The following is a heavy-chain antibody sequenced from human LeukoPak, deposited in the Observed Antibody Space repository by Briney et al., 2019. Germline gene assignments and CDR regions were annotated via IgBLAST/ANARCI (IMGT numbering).Heavy chain of an antibody. J-gene: IGHJ4*02. CDR3: ARDGKSGNFDY. V-gene: IGHV3-48*03. D-gene: IGHD3-10*01. Sequence: TGGSLRLSCAASGFSFISYEMNWVRQAPGKGLEWVSYISSSAGTIYYADSVKGRFTISRDNAKNSLYLQMNSLRAGDTAVYYCARDGKSGNFDYWGQGTLVTVSS. CDR2: ISSSAGTI. CDR1: GFSFISYE.